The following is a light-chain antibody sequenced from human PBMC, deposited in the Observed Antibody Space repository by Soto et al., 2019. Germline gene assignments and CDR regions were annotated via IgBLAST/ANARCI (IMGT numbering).Light chain of an antibody. CDR2: DNT. CDR3: QSYDSSLSGWL. Sequence: QSVLTQPPSVSGAPGQRVTISCTGSSSNIGAAFDVHWYQHLPGTAPKLLIYDNTNRPSGVPDRFSGSKSGTSASLAITGLQAEDEAEYYCQSYDSSLSGWLFGGGTKLTVL. CDR1: SSNIGAAFD. V-gene: IGLV1-40*01. J-gene: IGLJ2*01.